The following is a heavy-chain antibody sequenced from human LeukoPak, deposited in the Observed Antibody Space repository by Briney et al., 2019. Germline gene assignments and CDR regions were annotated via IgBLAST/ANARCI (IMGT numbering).Heavy chain of an antibody. Sequence: SETLSLTCTVSGGSISSYYWSWIRQPPGKGLEWIGYIYYSGSTNYNPSLKSRVTISVDTSKNQFSLKLSSVTAADTAVYYCARDLNDYSNYVSWFDPWGQGTLVTVSS. J-gene: IGHJ5*02. CDR1: GGSISSYY. CDR3: ARDLNDYSNYVSWFDP. D-gene: IGHD4-11*01. V-gene: IGHV4-59*01. CDR2: IYYSGST.